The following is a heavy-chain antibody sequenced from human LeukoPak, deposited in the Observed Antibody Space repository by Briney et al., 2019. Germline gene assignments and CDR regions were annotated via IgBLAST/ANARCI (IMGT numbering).Heavy chain of an antibody. J-gene: IGHJ6*03. CDR3: AKDVGGTNFHYMDV. D-gene: IGHD1-26*01. Sequence: GGSLRLSCAASGFTFSSYGMHWVRQAPGKGLEWVTFIRYDGSNKYYADSVKGRFTISRDSSKNTLYLQMNSLRAEDTAVYYCAKDVGGTNFHYMDVWGKGTTVIVSS. CDR2: IRYDGSNK. CDR1: GFTFSSYG. V-gene: IGHV3-30*02.